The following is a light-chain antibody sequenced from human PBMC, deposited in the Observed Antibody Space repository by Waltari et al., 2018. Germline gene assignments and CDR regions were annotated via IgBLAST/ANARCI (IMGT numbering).Light chain of an antibody. V-gene: IGLV2-23*02. J-gene: IGLJ3*02. CDR3: SSYTQSRTRV. CDR2: GVA. Sequence: QSALTQSASVSGSPGQSITISCTGTSRDVGSYDLVSWYQQLPGRAPTLILLGVAKRPSGISVRFSGSNSGNTASLTISGLQSEDEAHYYCSSYTQSRTRVFGGGTKLTVL. CDR1: SRDVGSYDL.